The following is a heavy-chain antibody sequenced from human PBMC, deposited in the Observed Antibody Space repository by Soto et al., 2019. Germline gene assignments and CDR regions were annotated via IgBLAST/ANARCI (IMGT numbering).Heavy chain of an antibody. CDR2: IIPIFGTA. D-gene: IGHD5-18*01. CDR1: GGTFSSYA. V-gene: IGHV1-69*13. CDR3: ARDLVDTAMGGRYYYGMDV. Sequence: EASVKVSCKASGGTFSSYAISWVRQAPGQGLEWMGGIIPIFGTANYAQKFQGRVTITADESTSTAYMELSSLRSEDTAVYYCARDLVDTAMGGRYYYGMDVWGQGTTVTVSS. J-gene: IGHJ6*02.